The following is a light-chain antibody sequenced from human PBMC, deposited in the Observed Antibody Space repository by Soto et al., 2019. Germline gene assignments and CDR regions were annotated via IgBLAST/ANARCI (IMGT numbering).Light chain of an antibody. CDR3: QQVHSYPWT. CDR1: QAISNY. Sequence: DIQLTQSPSFLSASVGDRVTITCRASQAISNYLAWYQQKPGKAPNLLIYAASTLQSGVPSRFSGGGSGTEFTLTISSLQPEDFATYYCQQVHSYPWTFGQGTKVEIK. J-gene: IGKJ1*01. CDR2: AAS. V-gene: IGKV1-9*01.